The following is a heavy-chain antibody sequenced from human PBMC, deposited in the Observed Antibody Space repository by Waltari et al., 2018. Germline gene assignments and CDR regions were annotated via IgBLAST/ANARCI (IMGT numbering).Heavy chain of an antibody. V-gene: IGHV1-8*02. CDR3: ARGRDVFANFDYNWFDP. Sequence: QVQLVQSWAEVFRPGASVKVSCHASGYTFINSEINWVRQAAGQGLEWMGWVNPNSGATAYAQKFQGRITMTWDTSISTAYMELSNLRSDDTAVLYCARGRDVFANFDYNWFDPWGQGTLVTVSS. CDR2: VNPNSGAT. CDR1: GYTFINSE. D-gene: IGHD3-3*01. J-gene: IGHJ5*02.